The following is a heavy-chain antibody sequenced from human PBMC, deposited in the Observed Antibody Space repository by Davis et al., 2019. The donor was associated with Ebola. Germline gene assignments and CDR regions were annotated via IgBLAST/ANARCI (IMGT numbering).Heavy chain of an antibody. V-gene: IGHV4-34*01. CDR2: IEPSGST. J-gene: IGHJ6*02. Sequence: SETLSLTCVVSGGSFSSYFWSWIRQPPGKGLEWIGEIEPSGSTYYNPSLKSRVTISVDTSKNQFSLKLSSVTAADTAVYYCAITVTTDHYYGMDVWGQGTTVTVSS. CDR3: AITVTTDHYYGMDV. CDR1: GGSFSSYF. D-gene: IGHD4-17*01.